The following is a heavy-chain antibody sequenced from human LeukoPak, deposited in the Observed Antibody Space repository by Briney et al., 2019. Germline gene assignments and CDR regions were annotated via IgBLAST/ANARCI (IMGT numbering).Heavy chain of an antibody. CDR1: GFTFSSYS. CDR3: ARGRGSYYYDSSGYGGY. V-gene: IGHV3-21*01. D-gene: IGHD3-22*01. Sequence: GGSLRLSCAASGFTFSSYSMNWVRQAPGKGLEWFSSISSSSSYIYYADSVKGRFTISRDNAKNSLYLQMNSLRAEDTAVYYCARGRGSYYYDSSGYGGYWGQGTLVTVSS. CDR2: ISSSSSYI. J-gene: IGHJ4*02.